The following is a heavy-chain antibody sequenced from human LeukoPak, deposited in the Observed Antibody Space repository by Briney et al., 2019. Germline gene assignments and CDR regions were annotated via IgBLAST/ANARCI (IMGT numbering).Heavy chain of an antibody. CDR2: ISYDGSNK. CDR3: AKDVRYGSGFVYYGTDV. V-gene: IGHV3-30*18. J-gene: IGHJ6*04. CDR1: GFTFSSYS. Sequence: GGSLRLSCAASGFTFSSYSMNWVRQAPGKGLEWVAVISYDGSNKYYADSVKGRFTISRDNSKNTLYLQMNSLRAEDTAVYYCAKDVRYGSGFVYYGTDVWGKGTTVTVSS. D-gene: IGHD3-10*01.